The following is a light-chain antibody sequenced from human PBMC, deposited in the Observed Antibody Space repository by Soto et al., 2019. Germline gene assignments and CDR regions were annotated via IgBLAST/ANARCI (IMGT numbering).Light chain of an antibody. Sequence: QSALTQPRSVSGSPGQSVTISCTGTSSDVGGYNYVSWYQQHPGKAPKLMIYDVSKRPPGVPDRFSGSKSGNTASLTISGIQAEDEADYYCCSYAGSYTYVFGGGTKLTVL. CDR3: CSYAGSYTYV. CDR2: DVS. V-gene: IGLV2-11*01. CDR1: SSDVGGYNY. J-gene: IGLJ2*01.